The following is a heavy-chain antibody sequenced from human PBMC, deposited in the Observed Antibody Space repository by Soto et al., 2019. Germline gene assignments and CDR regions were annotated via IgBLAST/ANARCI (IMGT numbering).Heavy chain of an antibody. CDR2: ISGGGHTT. V-gene: IGHV3-48*03. D-gene: IGHD2-15*01. CDR1: GFTFRNYE. Sequence: GGSLRLSCGASGFTFRNYEMNWVRQAPGNGLEWVSYISGGGHTTYYADSVKGRFTISRDDAKGSLFLQMNGLRAEDTAVYYCAKGYCSGHTCYSGDYWGQGTPVTVS. CDR3: AKGYCSGHTCYSGDY. J-gene: IGHJ4*02.